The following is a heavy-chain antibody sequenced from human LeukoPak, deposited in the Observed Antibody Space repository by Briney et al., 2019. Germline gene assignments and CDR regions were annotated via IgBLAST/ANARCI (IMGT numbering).Heavy chain of an antibody. Sequence: SETLSLTCAVYGGSFSGYYWSWIRQPPGKGLEWIGEINHSGSTNYNPSLKSRVTISVDTSKNQFSLKLSSVTAADTAVYYCARSRYYGSGSRNYYYYYGMDVWGQGTTVTVS. V-gene: IGHV4-34*01. CDR2: INHSGST. D-gene: IGHD3-10*01. J-gene: IGHJ6*02. CDR1: GGSFSGYY. CDR3: ARSRYYGSGSRNYYYYYGMDV.